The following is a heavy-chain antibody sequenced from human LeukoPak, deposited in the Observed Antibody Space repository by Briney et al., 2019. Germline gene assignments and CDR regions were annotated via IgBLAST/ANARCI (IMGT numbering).Heavy chain of an antibody. CDR3: ARDQKRVVLYGSGSYLEPYYFDY. D-gene: IGHD3-10*01. V-gene: IGHV4-39*07. CDR1: GGSISSSSYY. J-gene: IGHJ4*02. CDR2: IYYSGST. Sequence: SETLSLTCTVSGGSISSSSYYWGWIRQPPGKGLEWIGSIYYSGSTYYNPSLKSRVTISVDTSKNQFSLKLSCVTAADTAVYYCARDQKRVVLYGSGSYLEPYYFDYWGQGTLVTVSS.